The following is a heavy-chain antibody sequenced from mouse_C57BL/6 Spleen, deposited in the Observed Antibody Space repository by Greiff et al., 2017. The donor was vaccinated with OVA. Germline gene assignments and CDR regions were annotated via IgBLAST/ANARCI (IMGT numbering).Heavy chain of an antibody. Sequence: EVKLQESGPELVKPGASVKIPCKASGYTFTDYNMDWVKQSHGKSLEWIGDINPNNGGTIYNQKFKGKATLTVDKSSSTAYMELRSLTSEDTAVYYCAREWGYDSWFAYWGQGTLVTVSA. CDR2: INPNNGGT. CDR1: GYTFTDYN. V-gene: IGHV1-18*01. CDR3: AREWGYDSWFAY. J-gene: IGHJ3*01. D-gene: IGHD2-2*01.